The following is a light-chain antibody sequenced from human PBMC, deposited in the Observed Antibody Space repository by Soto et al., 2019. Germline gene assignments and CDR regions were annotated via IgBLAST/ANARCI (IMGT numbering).Light chain of an antibody. J-gene: IGKJ1*01. V-gene: IGKV3-15*01. CDR2: GAS. Sequence: VLTQTPGTLSLSPGERVTLSCRASQSISSSYLAWYQQKPGQAPRLLIYGASTRATGIPARFSGSGSGTEFTLTISSLQSEDFAVYYCQQYHNWWTFGQGTKVDI. CDR3: QQYHNWWT. CDR1: QSISSSY.